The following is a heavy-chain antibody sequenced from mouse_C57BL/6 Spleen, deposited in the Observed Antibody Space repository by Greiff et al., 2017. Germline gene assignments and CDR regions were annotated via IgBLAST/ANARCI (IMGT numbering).Heavy chain of an antibody. J-gene: IGHJ2*01. CDR3: ARRIYDGYYGVDY. D-gene: IGHD2-3*01. V-gene: IGHV5-17*01. Sequence: EVKLVESGGGLVKPGGSLKLSCAASGFTFSDYGMHWVRQAPEKGLEWVAYISSGSSTIYYADTVKGRFTLSRDNAKNTLFLQMTSLRSEDTAMDYCARRIYDGYYGVDYWGQGTTLTVSS. CDR2: ISSGSSTI. CDR1: GFTFSDYG.